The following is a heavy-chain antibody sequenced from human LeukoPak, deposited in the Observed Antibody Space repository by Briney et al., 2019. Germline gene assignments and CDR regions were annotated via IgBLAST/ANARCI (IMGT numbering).Heavy chain of an antibody. J-gene: IGHJ4*02. V-gene: IGHV3-74*01. D-gene: IGHD6-13*01. CDR3: TRRPYSTSWYYFDY. Sequence: GGSVRLSCAVSGFTFSSYWMHWVRQVPGKGLVWVSRINSDGSSTTYADSVKGRFTISRDNAKNSLYLQMSSLRVEDTAVYYCTRRPYSTSWYYFDYWGQGTLVTVSS. CDR2: INSDGSST. CDR1: GFTFSSYW.